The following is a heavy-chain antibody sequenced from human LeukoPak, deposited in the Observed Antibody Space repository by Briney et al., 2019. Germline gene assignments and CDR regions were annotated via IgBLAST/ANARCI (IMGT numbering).Heavy chain of an antibody. CDR3: ARRYARAGYETSGYYYAYDY. V-gene: IGHV5-51*01. CDR2: IYPVDSDT. CDR1: GYXFTSYW. J-gene: IGHJ4*02. D-gene: IGHD3-22*01. Sequence: GESLKISCNGSGYXFTSYWICWVRQMPGKGLEWMGIIYPVDSDTRYSPSFQGQVTISADKSISTAYLQWSNLQASDTAMYYCARRYARAGYETSGYYYAYDYWGQGTLVTVSS.